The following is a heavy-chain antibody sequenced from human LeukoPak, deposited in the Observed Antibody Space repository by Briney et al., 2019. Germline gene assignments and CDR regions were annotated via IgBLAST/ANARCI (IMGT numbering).Heavy chain of an antibody. V-gene: IGHV3-30*04. CDR3: ARGEWQWSDY. D-gene: IGHD3-3*01. CDR1: GFTFSSYA. CDR2: ISYDGSSK. J-gene: IGHJ4*02. Sequence: GGSLRLSCAASGFTFSSYAMHWVRQAPGEGLEWVAVISYDGSSKYYADSVKGRLTISRDNSKKTLYLQMNNLRPEDTAVYYCARGEWQWSDYWGQGTLVTVSS.